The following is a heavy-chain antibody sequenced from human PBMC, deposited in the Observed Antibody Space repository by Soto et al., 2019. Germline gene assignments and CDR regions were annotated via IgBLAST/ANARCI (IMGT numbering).Heavy chain of an antibody. CDR1: GGSISSGGYY. D-gene: IGHD3-16*01. J-gene: IGHJ3*02. V-gene: IGHV4-30-4*01. Sequence: SETLSLTCTVSGGSISSGGYYWSWIRQHPGTGLEWIGHISYSGSTYYNTSLKSRVTISVDTSKNQFSLKLSSVTAADTAVYYCARRYGWAFDIWGQGTMVTVSS. CDR2: ISYSGST. CDR3: ARRYGWAFDI.